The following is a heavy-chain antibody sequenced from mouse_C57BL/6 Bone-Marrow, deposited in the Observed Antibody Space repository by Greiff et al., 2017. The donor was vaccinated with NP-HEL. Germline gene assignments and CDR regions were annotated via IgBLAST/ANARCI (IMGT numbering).Heavy chain of an antibody. D-gene: IGHD1-1*01. CDR3: ARRGYYGSSSYWYFDV. CDR1: EYEFPSHD. V-gene: IGHV5-2*01. J-gene: IGHJ1*03. Sequence: EVKLMESGGGLVQPGESLKLSCESNEYEFPSHDMSWVRKTPEKRLELVAAINSDGGSTYYPDTMERRFIISRDNTKKTLYLQMSSLRSEDTALYYCARRGYYGSSSYWYFDVWGTGTTVTVSS. CDR2: INSDGGST.